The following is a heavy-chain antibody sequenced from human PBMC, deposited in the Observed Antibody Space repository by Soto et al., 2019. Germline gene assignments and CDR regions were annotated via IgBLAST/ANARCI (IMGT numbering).Heavy chain of an antibody. J-gene: IGHJ4*01. CDR1: GLSVSDNY. CDR3: VSRIPSWVFDY. V-gene: IGHV3-53*01. CDR2: MYAGGDT. Sequence: PGGSLRLSCGASGLSVSDNYMGRVRQAPGRGLEWVSVMYAGGDTHYADSVKGRFTISRDKSENTLYLQMNSLRDEDTGVYFCVSRIPSWVFDYWGLGTLVTVS. D-gene: IGHD2-21*01.